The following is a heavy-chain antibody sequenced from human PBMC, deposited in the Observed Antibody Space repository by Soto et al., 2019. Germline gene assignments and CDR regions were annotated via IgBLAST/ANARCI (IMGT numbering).Heavy chain of an antibody. CDR3: ARVSGSDYYGMAG. CDR1: GGSISSSNW. V-gene: IGHV4-4*02. J-gene: IGHJ6*02. CDR2: IYHSGST. Sequence: QVQLQESGPGLVKPSGTLSLTCAVSGGSISSSNWWSWVRQPPGKGLEWIGEIYHSGSTNYNPSLQCRVTIPVDKSTNRFSLKLSSVTAADTAVYYCARVSGSDYYGMAGWGQGTTVTVSS. D-gene: IGHD1-26*01.